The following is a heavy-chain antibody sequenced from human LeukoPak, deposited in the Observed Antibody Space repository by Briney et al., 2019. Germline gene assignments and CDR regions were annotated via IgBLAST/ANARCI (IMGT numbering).Heavy chain of an antibody. V-gene: IGHV1-2*02. CDR1: GYNFNGYY. D-gene: IGHD4-17*01. CDR3: ARGVREVTTRYNWFDP. CDR2: INPISGGT. Sequence: ASVTVSCKASGYNFNGYYMHWVRQAPGQGLEWMGWINPISGGTNYARKFQGRVTMTRDSSISTAYMDLTRLRSDDTAVYYCARGVREVTTRYNWFDPWGQGTLVPVTA. J-gene: IGHJ5*02.